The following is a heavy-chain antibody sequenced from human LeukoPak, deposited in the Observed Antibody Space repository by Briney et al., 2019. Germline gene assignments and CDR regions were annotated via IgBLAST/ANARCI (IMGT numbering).Heavy chain of an antibody. CDR2: ISYDGSNK. D-gene: IGHD3-3*01. Sequence: GRSLRLSCAASGFTFSSYAMHWVRQAPAKGLEWVAVISYDGSNKYYADSVKGRFTISRDNSKNTLYLQMNSLRAEDTAVYYCAREAYDFWSGSFDYWGQGTLVTVSS. CDR1: GFTFSSYA. V-gene: IGHV3-30*01. CDR3: AREAYDFWSGSFDY. J-gene: IGHJ4*02.